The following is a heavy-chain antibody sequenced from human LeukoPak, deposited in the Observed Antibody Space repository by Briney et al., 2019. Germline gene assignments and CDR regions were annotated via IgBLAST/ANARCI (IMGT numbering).Heavy chain of an antibody. Sequence: GASVKVPCKASGYTFTGYYMHWVRQAPGQGLEWMGWINPNSGGTNYAQKFQGRVTMTRDTSISTAYMELSRLRSDDTAVYYCARDWEGLGEYWYFDLWGQGTQVTVSS. D-gene: IGHD1-26*01. CDR2: INPNSGGT. V-gene: IGHV1-2*02. CDR1: GYTFTGYY. J-gene: IGHJ2*01. CDR3: ARDWEGLGEYWYFDL.